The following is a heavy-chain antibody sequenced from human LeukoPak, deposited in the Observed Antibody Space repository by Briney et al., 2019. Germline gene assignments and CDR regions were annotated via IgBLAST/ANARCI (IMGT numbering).Heavy chain of an antibody. Sequence: ASVKVSCKASGGTFSSFSISWVRQAPGQGLEWMGGIIPIFGTAHYAQKFQGRVTITADESTSTAYMELSSLRSEDTAVYYCARDARQQLANWSDPWGQGTLVTVSS. V-gene: IGHV1-69*13. CDR1: GGTFSSFS. CDR2: IIPIFGTA. D-gene: IGHD6-13*01. CDR3: ARDARQQLANWSDP. J-gene: IGHJ5*02.